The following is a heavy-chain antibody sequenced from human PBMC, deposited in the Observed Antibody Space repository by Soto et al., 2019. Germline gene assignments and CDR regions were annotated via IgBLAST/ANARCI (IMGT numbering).Heavy chain of an antibody. CDR1: XYSFTSYW. D-gene: IGHD2-2*01. CDR2: IYPGDSDT. CDR3: ARFIGYCSSTSCYSHYYYGMDV. J-gene: IGHJ6*02. Sequence: GESLKISCKGSXYSFTSYWIGWVRQMPGKGLEWMGIIYPGDSDTRYSPSFQGQVTISADKSISTAYLQWSSLKASDTAMYYCARFIGYCSSTSCYSHYYYGMDVWGQGTTVTVSS. V-gene: IGHV5-51*01.